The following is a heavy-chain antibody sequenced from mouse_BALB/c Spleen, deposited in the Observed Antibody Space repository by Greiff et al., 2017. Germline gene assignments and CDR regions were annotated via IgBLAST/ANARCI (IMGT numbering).Heavy chain of an antibody. CDR1: GYTFTSYW. D-gene: IGHD1-1*01. Sequence: QVQLKQPGAELVKPGASVKLSCKASGYTFTSYWMHWVKQRPGQGLEWIGEINPSNGRTNYNEKFKSKATLTVDKSSSTAYMQLSSLTSEDSAVYYCARSRFGTTVGDFDYWGQGTTLTVSS. J-gene: IGHJ2*01. CDR3: ARSRFGTTVGDFDY. CDR2: INPSNGRT. V-gene: IGHV1S81*02.